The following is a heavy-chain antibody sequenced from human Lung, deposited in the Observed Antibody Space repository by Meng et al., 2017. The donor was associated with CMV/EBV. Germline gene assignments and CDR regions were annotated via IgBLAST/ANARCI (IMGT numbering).Heavy chain of an antibody. Sequence: QVQLVESGGGVVQPGRSLSLACAASGFTFSSYAMHWVRQAPGKGLEWVAAISYDGSNKYYADSVKGRFTISRDNSKNTLYLQMNSLRAEDTAVYYCARGQWHSLDYWGQGTLVTVSS. V-gene: IGHV3-30-3*01. CDR2: ISYDGSNK. J-gene: IGHJ4*02. D-gene: IGHD6-19*01. CDR1: GFTFSSYA. CDR3: ARGQWHSLDY.